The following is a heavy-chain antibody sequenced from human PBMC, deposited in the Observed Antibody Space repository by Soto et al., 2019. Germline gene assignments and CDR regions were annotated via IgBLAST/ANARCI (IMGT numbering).Heavy chain of an antibody. CDR1: GFSFSSYD. D-gene: IGHD3-16*01. CDR2: MSYDGSKK. CDR3: AKDLKPGSRWSLGGVEHCMDV. J-gene: IGHJ6*03. V-gene: IGHV3-30*18. Sequence: QVQLVESGGGVVQPGRSLRLSCVGSGFSFSSYDMNWVRQAPGTGLEWVALMSYDGSKKYYGDSVRGRVTISRDNSKITLYLQIDHLRPEDTAIYYCAKDLKPGSRWSLGGVEHCMDVWGRGTTVSVSS.